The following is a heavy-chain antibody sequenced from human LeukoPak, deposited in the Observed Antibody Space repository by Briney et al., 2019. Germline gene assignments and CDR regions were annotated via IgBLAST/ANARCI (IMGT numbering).Heavy chain of an antibody. V-gene: IGHV3-30*18. J-gene: IGHJ4*02. CDR3: AKGSSPYYFDY. D-gene: IGHD1-26*01. CDR2: ISYDGSNE. CDR1: GFTFSSYG. Sequence: GGSLRLSCVASGFTFSSYGIHWVRQAPGKGLEWVAVISYDGSNEYYVDSVKGRFTISRDNSKNTLYLQMNSLRAEDTAVYYCAKGSSPYYFDYWGQGTLVTVSS.